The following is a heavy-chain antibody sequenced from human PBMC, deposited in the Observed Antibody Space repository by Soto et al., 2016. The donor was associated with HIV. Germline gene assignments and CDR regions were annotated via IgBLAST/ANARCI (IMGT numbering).Heavy chain of an antibody. CDR1: GFTFGDYA. CDR3: TREGVQGVLPFDY. V-gene: IGHV3-49*04. J-gene: IGHJ4*02. D-gene: IGHD3-10*01. CDR2: IRSKAYGGTT. Sequence: EVQLVESGGGLVQPGRSLRLSCTASGFTFGDYAMSWVRQAPGKGLEWVGFIRSKAYGGTTEYAASVKGRFTISRDDSKSIAYLQMNSLKTEDTAVYYCTREGVQGVLPFDYWGQGTLVTVSS.